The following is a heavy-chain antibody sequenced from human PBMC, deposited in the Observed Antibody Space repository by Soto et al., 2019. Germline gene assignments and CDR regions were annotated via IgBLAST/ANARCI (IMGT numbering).Heavy chain of an antibody. CDR2: IYYSGST. V-gene: IGHV4-30-4*01. D-gene: IGHD3-16*01. CDR3: ARAAFLGDYYYYGMDV. Sequence: QVQLQESGPGLVKPSQTLSLTCTVSGGSISSGDYYWSWIRQPPGKGLEWIGYIYYSGSTYYNPSLKSRVTISVDTSKNQFSLKLSSVTAADTAVYYCARAAFLGDYYYYGMDVWGQGTTVTVSS. CDR1: GGSISSGDYY. J-gene: IGHJ6*02.